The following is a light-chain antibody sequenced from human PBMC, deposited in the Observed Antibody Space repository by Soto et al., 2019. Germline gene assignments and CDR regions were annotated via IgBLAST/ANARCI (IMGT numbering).Light chain of an antibody. CDR2: EVR. V-gene: IGLV2-14*01. Sequence: QSALTQPASVSGSPRQSITISCAGTMRDVGAYNLVSWYQQHPGRAPQLIIYEVRNRPSGISFRFSGSKSGNTASLTISGLQAEDEADYYCSSYTSKSSLIFGGGTKVTVL. CDR3: SSYTSKSSLI. CDR1: MRDVGAYNL. J-gene: IGLJ2*01.